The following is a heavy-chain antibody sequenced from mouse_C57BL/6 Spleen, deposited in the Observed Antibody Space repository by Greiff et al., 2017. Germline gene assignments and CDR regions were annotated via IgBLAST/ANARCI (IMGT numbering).Heavy chain of an antibody. Sequence: VQLQQPGAELVKPGASVKLSCKASGYTFTSYWMHWVKQSPGQGLEWIGMIHPNSGSTNYNEKFKSKATLTVDKSSSTAYMQLSSLTSEDSAVYYCARPYGNYAMDYWGQGTSVTVSS. CDR3: ARPYGNYAMDY. CDR2: IHPNSGST. V-gene: IGHV1-64*01. J-gene: IGHJ4*01. CDR1: GYTFTSYW. D-gene: IGHD2-1*01.